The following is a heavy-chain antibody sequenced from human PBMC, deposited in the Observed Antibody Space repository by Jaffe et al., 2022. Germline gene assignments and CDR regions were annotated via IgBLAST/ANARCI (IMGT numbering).Heavy chain of an antibody. V-gene: IGHV3-23*01. CDR3: AKAFSFGPDSAYQSFDS. D-gene: IGHD3-16*01. CDR1: GFTFSNYR. CDR2: ISGSGSGT. J-gene: IGHJ4*02. Sequence: EVQLLESGGGLVQPGGSLRLSCAASGFTFSNYRMTWVRQAPGKGLEWVSSISGSGSGTNYADSVTGRLTISRDNSKNIVYLQMNSLKVDDTAVYYCAKAFSFGPDSAYQSFDSWGQGTLVTVSA.